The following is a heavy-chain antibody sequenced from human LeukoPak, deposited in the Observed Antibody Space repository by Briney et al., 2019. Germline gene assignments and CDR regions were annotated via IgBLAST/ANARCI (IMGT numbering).Heavy chain of an antibody. V-gene: IGHV4-59*01. CDR1: GGSISSYY. D-gene: IGHD6-13*01. Sequence: NPSETLSLTCTVSGGSISSYYWSWIRQPPGKGLEWIGYIYYSGSTNYNPSLKSRVTISVDTSKNQFSLKLSSVTAADTAVYYRARMYSSSREGLDYWGQGTLVTVSS. CDR2: IYYSGST. CDR3: ARMYSSSREGLDY. J-gene: IGHJ4*02.